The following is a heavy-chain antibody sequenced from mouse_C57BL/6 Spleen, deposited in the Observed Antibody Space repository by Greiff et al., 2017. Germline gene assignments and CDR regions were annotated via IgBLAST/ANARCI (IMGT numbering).Heavy chain of an antibody. J-gene: IGHJ4*01. D-gene: IGHD1-1*01. CDR1: GFTFSDYG. Sequence: EVQGVESGGGLVQPGGSLKLSCAASGFTFSDYGMAWVRQAPRKGPEWVAFISNLAYSIYYADTVTGRFTISRENAKNTLYLEMSSLRSEDTAMYYCARHYYGSSHYAMDYWGQGTSVTVSS. V-gene: IGHV5-15*01. CDR3: ARHYYGSSHYAMDY. CDR2: ISNLAYSI.